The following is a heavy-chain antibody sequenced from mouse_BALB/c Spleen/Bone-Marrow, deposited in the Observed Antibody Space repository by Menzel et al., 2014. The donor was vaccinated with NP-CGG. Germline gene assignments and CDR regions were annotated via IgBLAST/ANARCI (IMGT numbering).Heavy chain of an antibody. D-gene: IGHD1-1*01. V-gene: IGHV1S56*01. CDR2: IYPGNVNT. J-gene: IGHJ2*01. CDR3: ARSRYGSYCGY. CDR1: NYTFTTYY. Sequence: VQLQQSGPELVKPGASVRISCEASNYTFTTYYIYWVKQRPGQGLEWIGWIYPGNVNTKYNEKFKAKATLTADKSSSTAYMQLSSLTSEDSAVYFCARSRYGSYCGYWGQGTPLTVSS.